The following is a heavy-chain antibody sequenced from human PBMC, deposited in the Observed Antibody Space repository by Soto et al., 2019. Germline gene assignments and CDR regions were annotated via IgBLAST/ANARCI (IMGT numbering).Heavy chain of an antibody. J-gene: IGHJ5*02. Sequence: PSETLSLTCTVSGGSISSGGYYWSWIRQHPGKGLEWIGYIYYSGSTYYNPSLKSRVTISVDTSKNQFSLKLSSVTAADTAVYYCARDIREKYYDILTGYYNGNWFDPWGQGTLVTVSS. D-gene: IGHD3-9*01. CDR3: ARDIREKYYDILTGYYNGNWFDP. V-gene: IGHV4-31*03. CDR2: IYYSGST. CDR1: GGSISSGGYY.